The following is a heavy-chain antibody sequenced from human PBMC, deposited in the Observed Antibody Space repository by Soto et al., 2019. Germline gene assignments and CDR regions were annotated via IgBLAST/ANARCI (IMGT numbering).Heavy chain of an antibody. V-gene: IGHV3-74*01. CDR3: ARGSRDHYNTLDY. CDR1: GFTLSGYS. J-gene: IGHJ4*02. D-gene: IGHD4-4*01. Sequence: VRSLRLSCAASGFTLSGYSMHWARQAPGKRLVWVSCINSDGSTTTYADSVKGRCTISRGDAKTTLYLQMNSLRAKDTAVYYCARGSRDHYNTLDYWGPVTRGTVS. CDR2: INSDGSTT.